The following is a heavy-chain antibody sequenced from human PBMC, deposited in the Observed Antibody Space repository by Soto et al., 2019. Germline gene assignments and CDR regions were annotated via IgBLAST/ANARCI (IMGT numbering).Heavy chain of an antibody. D-gene: IGHD6-25*01. CDR2: ITTSSSYI. V-gene: IGHV3-21*01. CDR1: GFIFSSYD. Sequence: GGSLRLSCAASGFIFSSYDMNWVRQAPGKGLEWVSSITTSSSYIYYADSVKGRFTISRDNAKNSLYLQMNSLRAEDTAVYYCAREAPYSCAWPRDDAFDIWGQGTVVTVSS. CDR3: AREAPYSCAWPRDDAFDI. J-gene: IGHJ3*02.